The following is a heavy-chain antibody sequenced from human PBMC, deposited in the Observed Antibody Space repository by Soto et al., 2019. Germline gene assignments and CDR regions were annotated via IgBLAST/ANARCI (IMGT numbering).Heavy chain of an antibody. CDR1: GYIFSAYQ. CDR2: INPHKGGGR. CDR3: ARGTLGDGSYFGVDV. Sequence: ASVKVSCKASGYIFSAYQIHWVRQAPGQGLEWMGWINPHKGGGRKHGQKVQGRVTMTRDTSITTAYMELSRLKSDDTDVYDCARGTLGDGSYFGVDVWGKGTTVTVS. D-gene: IGHD1-26*01. V-gene: IGHV1-2*02. J-gene: IGHJ6*04.